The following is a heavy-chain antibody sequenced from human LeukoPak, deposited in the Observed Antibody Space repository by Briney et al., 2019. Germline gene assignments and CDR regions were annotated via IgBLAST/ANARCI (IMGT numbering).Heavy chain of an antibody. CDR3: ARDLGQWLVKAYWYFDL. CDR1: GFTFSDYY. J-gene: IGHJ2*01. V-gene: IGHV3-11*01. CDR2: ISSSGSTI. Sequence: GGSPRLSCAASGFTFSDYYMSWIRQAPGKGLEWVSYISSSGSTIYYADSVKGRFTISRDNAKNSLYLQMNSLRAEDTAVYYCARDLGQWLVKAYWYFDLWGRGTLVTVSS. D-gene: IGHD6-19*01.